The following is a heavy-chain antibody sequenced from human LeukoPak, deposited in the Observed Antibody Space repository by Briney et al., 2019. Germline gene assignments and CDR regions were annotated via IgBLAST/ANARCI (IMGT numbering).Heavy chain of an antibody. V-gene: IGHV3-30*18. CDR3: AKALLHIVVVTAIDFDY. CDR1: GFTFSSCG. Sequence: GGSLRLSCAASGFTFSSCGMHWVRQAPGKGLEWVAVISYDGSNKYYADSVKGRFTISRDNSKNTLYLQMNSLRAEDTAVYYCAKALLHIVVVTAIDFDYWGREPWSPSPQ. J-gene: IGHJ4*02. D-gene: IGHD2-21*02. CDR2: ISYDGSNK.